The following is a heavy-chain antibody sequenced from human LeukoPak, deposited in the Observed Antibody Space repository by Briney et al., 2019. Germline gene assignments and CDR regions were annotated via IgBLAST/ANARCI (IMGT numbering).Heavy chain of an antibody. CDR3: AKSRSSGSSSSNY. D-gene: IGHD6-13*01. J-gene: IGHJ4*02. CDR2: ISGSGDST. Sequence: GGSQRLSCAASGFIFNNYALSWVRQAPGKGLEWVSSISGSGDSTYYADPVKGRFTISRDNSNNTLFLQMNSLRAEDTALYYCAKSRSSGSSSSNYWGQGTLVTVSS. CDR1: GFIFNNYA. V-gene: IGHV3-23*01.